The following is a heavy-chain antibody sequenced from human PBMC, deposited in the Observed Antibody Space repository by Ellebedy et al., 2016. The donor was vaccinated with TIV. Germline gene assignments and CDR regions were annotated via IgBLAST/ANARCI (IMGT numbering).Heavy chain of an antibody. J-gene: IGHJ4*02. D-gene: IGHD3-10*01. CDR1: GLTFSNYA. CDR3: ARDRDGVFDY. Sequence: PGGSLRLSCAASGLTFSNYAMHWVRQAPGKGLEWVAVISYDGSDEHYTESVRGRFTISRDNSKNTLYLQMNSLRAEDTAVYYCARDRDGVFDYWGQGTLVTVSS. CDR2: ISYDGSDE. V-gene: IGHV3-30*03.